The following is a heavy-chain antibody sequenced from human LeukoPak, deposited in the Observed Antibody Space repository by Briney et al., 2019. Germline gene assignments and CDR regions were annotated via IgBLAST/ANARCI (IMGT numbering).Heavy chain of an antibody. CDR1: GFTFSDYY. V-gene: IGHV3-11*04. Sequence: GGSLRLSCAASGFTFSDYYMSWIRQAPGKGLEWVSYISSSGSTIYYADSVKGRFTISRDNAKNSLYLQMNSLRAEDTAVYYCAILLRFLEWLLHYFDYWGQGTLVTVSS. CDR3: AILLRFLEWLLHYFDY. J-gene: IGHJ4*02. CDR2: ISSSGSTI. D-gene: IGHD3-3*01.